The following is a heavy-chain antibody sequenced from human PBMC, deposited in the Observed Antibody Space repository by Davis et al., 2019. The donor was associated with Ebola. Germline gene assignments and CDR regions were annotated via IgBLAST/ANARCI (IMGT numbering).Heavy chain of an antibody. J-gene: IGHJ4*02. V-gene: IGHV3-53*01. CDR2: TYSDGSS. CDR3: AGGRYSGYDLGY. Sequence: GGSLRLSCAASGFIASSSYMTWVRQAPGEGLECVSVTYSDGSSYYTDSVEGRFTVSRDNSKNTLLLQMNSLRAEDTAIYYCAGGRYSGYDLGYWGQGTLVTVSS. D-gene: IGHD5-12*01. CDR1: GFIASSSY.